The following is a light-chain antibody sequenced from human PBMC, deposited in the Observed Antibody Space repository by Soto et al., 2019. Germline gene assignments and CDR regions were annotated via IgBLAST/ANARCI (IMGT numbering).Light chain of an antibody. Sequence: QSALTQPPSASGTPGQRVTISCSGSSSTIGSNTVNWYKQLPGTAPKLLIYSNNLRPSGVPDRFSGSKSGTSASLAIIGFQSEDEADYYCAAWDDSLNGYVFGTGTKVTVL. CDR2: SNN. J-gene: IGLJ1*01. CDR1: SSTIGSNT. CDR3: AAWDDSLNGYV. V-gene: IGLV1-44*01.